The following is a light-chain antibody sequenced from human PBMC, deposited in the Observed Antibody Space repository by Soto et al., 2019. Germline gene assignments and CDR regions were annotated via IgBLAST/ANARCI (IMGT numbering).Light chain of an antibody. CDR1: QSIFYNTNNKNY. J-gene: IGKJ4*01. Sequence: DIVMTQSPVSLAVSLGERATINCKSSQSIFYNTNNKNYLAWYQQKPRQPPKLLIYWASTRESGVPDRFSGSGSGTDVTLTISSLQAEDVAFYYCQQYYSYPLTFGGGTKVEIK. V-gene: IGKV4-1*01. CDR3: QQYYSYPLT. CDR2: WAS.